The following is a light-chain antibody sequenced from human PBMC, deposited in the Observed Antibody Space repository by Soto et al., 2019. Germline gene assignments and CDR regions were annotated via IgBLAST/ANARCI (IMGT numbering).Light chain of an antibody. CDR3: QQRSKWRT. J-gene: IGKJ1*01. CDR2: DXS. Sequence: EIVLTQSPATLSLSPGERATLSCRASQSVSSYLAWYQQKPGQAPRPLIYDXSKRATGIPARFSGSGFGTDYTPTISSLEPEDFAVYYCQQRSKWRTFGQGTKV. CDR1: QSVSSY. V-gene: IGKV3-11*01.